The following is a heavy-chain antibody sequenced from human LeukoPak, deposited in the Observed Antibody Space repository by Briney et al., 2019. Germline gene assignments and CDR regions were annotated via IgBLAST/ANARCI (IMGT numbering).Heavy chain of an antibody. D-gene: IGHD3-22*01. V-gene: IGHV3-30*02. CDR1: GFTFSCYG. Sequence: PGGSLRLSCAASGFTFSCYGMHWVRQAPGKGLEWVAFIRYDGSNKYYADSVKGRFTISRDNSKNTLYVQMNSLRGEDTAVYYCAKGLYYKDRSGYPAWGQGTLVTVSS. J-gene: IGHJ5*02. CDR2: IRYDGSNK. CDR3: AKGLYYKDRSGYPA.